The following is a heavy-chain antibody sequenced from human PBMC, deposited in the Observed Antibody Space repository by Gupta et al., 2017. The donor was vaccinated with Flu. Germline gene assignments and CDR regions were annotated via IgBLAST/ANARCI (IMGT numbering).Heavy chain of an antibody. CDR2: IKSKTDGGTT. CDR1: GFTFSNAW. CDR3: TTGDTAMVVSQVFPVNY. J-gene: IGHJ4*02. Sequence: EVQLVESGGGLVKPGGSLRLSCAASGFTFSNAWMSWVRQAPGKGLEWVGRIKSKTDGGTTDYAAPVKGRVTISRDDSKNTLYLQMNSLKTEDTAVYYCTTGDTAMVVSQVFPVNYWGQGTLVTVSS. D-gene: IGHD5-18*01. V-gene: IGHV3-15*01.